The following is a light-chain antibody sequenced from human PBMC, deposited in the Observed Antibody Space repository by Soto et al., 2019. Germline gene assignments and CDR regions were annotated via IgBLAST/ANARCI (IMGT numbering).Light chain of an antibody. CDR1: QSVDSY. CDR2: DAS. Sequence: EIVLTQSPATLSLSPGERATLSCRASQSVDSYLAWYQQKPGQAPRLLIFDASNRATGIPARFSGSGSGTDFTLTISSLEAEDFAVYYCQQHNNGLTFGGWIKVEMK. J-gene: IGKJ4*01. CDR3: QQHNNGLT. V-gene: IGKV3-11*01.